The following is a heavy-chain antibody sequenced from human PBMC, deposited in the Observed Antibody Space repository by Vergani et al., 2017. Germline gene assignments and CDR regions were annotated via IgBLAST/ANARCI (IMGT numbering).Heavy chain of an antibody. J-gene: IGHJ4*02. CDR2: IQFDGSNQ. V-gene: IGHV3-30*02. CDR1: GFTLSNYD. CDR3: AKHFRGWSIDY. D-gene: IGHD3-3*01. Sequence: QVQLVESGGGVVQRGGSLRLSCATSGFTLSNYDMQWVRQGPGKGLEFVAFIQFDGSNQYYADSVKGRFTLSRDFSKNTLYLQMNSMRTEDTATYCCAKHFRGWSIDYWGQGTQVIVSS.